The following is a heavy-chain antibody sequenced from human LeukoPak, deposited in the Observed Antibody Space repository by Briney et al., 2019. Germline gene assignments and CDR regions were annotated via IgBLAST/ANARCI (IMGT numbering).Heavy chain of an antibody. D-gene: IGHD1-26*01. J-gene: IGHJ4*02. CDR1: GFTFSSYA. CDR2: ISGSGGST. V-gene: IGHV3-23*01. Sequence: GGSLRLSCAASGFTFSSYAMSWVRQAPGKGLEWVSAISGSGGSTYYADSVKGRFTISRDNSKNTLFLQMNSLRPEDSALYYCARPTPGTAPRPLDSWGRGTLVTVSS. CDR3: ARPTPGTAPRPLDS.